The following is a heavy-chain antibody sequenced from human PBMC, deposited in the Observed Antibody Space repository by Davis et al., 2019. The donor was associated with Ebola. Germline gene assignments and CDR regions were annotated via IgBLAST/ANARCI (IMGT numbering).Heavy chain of an antibody. CDR1: GYTLAELS. J-gene: IGHJ4*02. Sequence: AASVKVSCKCKVSGYTLAELSMHWVRQAPGKGLEWMGYFDPEDGEAIYAQNFQGRVTMTEDTYTNTAYMELSGLRSEDTAVYYCSIGGTTGGFDYWGQGTLVTVSS. V-gene: IGHV1-24*01. CDR3: SIGGTTGGFDY. CDR2: FDPEDGEA. D-gene: IGHD1-14*01.